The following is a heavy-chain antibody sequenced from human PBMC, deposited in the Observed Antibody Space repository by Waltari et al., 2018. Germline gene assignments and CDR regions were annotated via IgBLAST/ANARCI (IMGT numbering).Heavy chain of an antibody. CDR1: GGSFSGYY. Sequence: QVQLQQWGAGLLKPSETLSLTCAVYGGSFSGYYWSWIRQPPGKGLEWIGSIYYSGSTYYNPSLKSRVTISVDTSKNQFSLKLSSVTAADTAVYYCARGSTVTNVKDYWGQGTLVTVSS. V-gene: IGHV4-34*01. D-gene: IGHD4-17*01. CDR2: IYYSGST. J-gene: IGHJ4*02. CDR3: ARGSTVTNVKDY.